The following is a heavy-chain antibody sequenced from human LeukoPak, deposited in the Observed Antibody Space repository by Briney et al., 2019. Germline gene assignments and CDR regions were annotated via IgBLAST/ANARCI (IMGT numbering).Heavy chain of an antibody. CDR2: INHSGST. CDR3: ARGREGTMVRGVIPTVFDY. CDR1: GGSFSGYY. V-gene: IGHV4-34*01. Sequence: SETLSLTCAVYGGSFSGYYWSWIRQPPGKGLEWIGEINHSGSTNYNPSLKSRVTISVDTSKNQFSLKLSSVTAADTAVYYCARGREGTMVRGVIPTVFDYWGQGTLVTVSS. J-gene: IGHJ4*02. D-gene: IGHD3-10*01.